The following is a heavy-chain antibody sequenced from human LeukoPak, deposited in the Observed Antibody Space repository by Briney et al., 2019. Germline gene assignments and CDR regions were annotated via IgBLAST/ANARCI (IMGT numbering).Heavy chain of an antibody. CDR2: IYTSGST. CDR3: ARQGHYYDSTSAAFDT. CDR1: GGSISSYY. D-gene: IGHD3-22*01. J-gene: IGHJ3*02. V-gene: IGHV4-4*09. Sequence: SETLSLTCTVSGGSISSYYWSWIRQPPGKGLEWIGYIYTSGSTNYNPSLKSRVTISVDTSKNQFSLKLSSVTAADTAVYYCARQGHYYDSTSAAFDTWGQGTMVTVSS.